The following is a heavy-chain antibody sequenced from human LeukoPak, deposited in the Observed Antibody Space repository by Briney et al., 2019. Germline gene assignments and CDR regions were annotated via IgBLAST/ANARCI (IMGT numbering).Heavy chain of an antibody. CDR3: AKGGQYDSNSFFDY. Sequence: GGSLRLSCAASGFTFSSYAMHWVRQAPGKGLEWEAVISYDGSNKYYADSVKGRFTISRDNSKNTLYLQMNSLRAEDTAVYYCAKGGQYDSNSFFDYWGQGNLVTVSS. J-gene: IGHJ4*02. D-gene: IGHD2/OR15-2a*01. CDR2: ISYDGSNK. V-gene: IGHV3-30-3*01. CDR1: GFTFSSYA.